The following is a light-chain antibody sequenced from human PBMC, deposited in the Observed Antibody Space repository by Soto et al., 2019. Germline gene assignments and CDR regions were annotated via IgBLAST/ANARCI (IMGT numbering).Light chain of an antibody. CDR1: QSVTSNY. CDR3: QQYSNWPPLT. Sequence: EIVLTQSPGTLSLSPGERATLSCRASQSVTSNYLAWYQQKPGQPPRLLIYDTSSRATGIPDRFSGSGSGTDFTLTISSLQSEDFAVYYCQQYSNWPPLTFGGGTKVEIK. CDR2: DTS. V-gene: IGKV3-20*01. J-gene: IGKJ4*01.